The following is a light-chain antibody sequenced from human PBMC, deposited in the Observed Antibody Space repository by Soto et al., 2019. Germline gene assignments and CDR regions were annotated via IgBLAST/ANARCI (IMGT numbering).Light chain of an antibody. J-gene: IGKJ2*01. CDR2: AAS. CDR1: QSISSY. Sequence: DIQMTQSPSSLSTSVGDRVTITCRASQSISSYLNWYQRKPGKAPKLLIYAASNLQSGVPSRFSGSGSETDFTLTISSLQPEDFATYYCQQSFTTPYTVGQGTKLEI. V-gene: IGKV1-39*01. CDR3: QQSFTTPYT.